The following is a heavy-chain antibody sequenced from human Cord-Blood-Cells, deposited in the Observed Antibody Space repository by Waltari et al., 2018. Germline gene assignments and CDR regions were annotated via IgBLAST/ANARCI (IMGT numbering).Heavy chain of an antibody. CDR1: GYTLTELS. V-gene: IGHV1-24*01. D-gene: IGHD1-26*01. CDR3: ATDGDSGSYFDAFDI. CDR2: LDPEDGET. J-gene: IGHJ3*02. Sequence: QVQLVQSGAEVKKPGASVKVSCKVSGYTLTELSMHWVRQAPGKGLEWMGGLDPEDGETIYAQKFQGRVTMTEDTSTDTAYMELSSLGSEDTAVYYCATDGDSGSYFDAFDIWGQGTMVTVSS.